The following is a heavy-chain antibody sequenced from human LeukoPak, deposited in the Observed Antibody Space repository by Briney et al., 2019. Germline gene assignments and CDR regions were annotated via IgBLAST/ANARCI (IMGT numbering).Heavy chain of an antibody. D-gene: IGHD3-22*01. CDR1: RFTFSSYW. V-gene: IGHV3-74*01. CDR3: ARSPSYYYDSSGYWGAFDP. CDR2: INSDGSST. J-gene: IGHJ5*02. Sequence: GGALRLSCAASRFTFSSYWMHWVRPAPGKGLVWVSRINSDGSSTSYADSVKGGFTISRDNAKNTLYLQMKSLRAEDTAVYYCARSPSYYYDSSGYWGAFDPWGQGTLVTVSS.